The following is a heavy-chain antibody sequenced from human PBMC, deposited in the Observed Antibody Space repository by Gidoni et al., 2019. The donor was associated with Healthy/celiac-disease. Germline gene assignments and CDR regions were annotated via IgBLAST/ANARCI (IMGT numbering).Heavy chain of an antibody. CDR2: ISSSSSYI. J-gene: IGHJ4*02. CDR3: ARDGGSPKLPTPPFDY. V-gene: IGHV3-21*01. CDR1: GFTFSSYS. D-gene: IGHD2-15*01. Sequence: EVQLVESGGGLVKPGGSLRLSCAASGFTFSSYSMNWVRQAPGKGLEWVSSISSSSSYIYYADSVKGRFTISRDNAKNSLYLQMNSLRAEDTAVYYCARDGGSPKLPTPPFDYWGQGTLVTVSS.